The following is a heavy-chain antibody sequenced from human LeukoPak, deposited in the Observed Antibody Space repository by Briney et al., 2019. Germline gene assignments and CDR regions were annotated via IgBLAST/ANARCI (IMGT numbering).Heavy chain of an antibody. D-gene: IGHD5-12*01. Sequence: GGSLRLSCAASGFTFSSYSMNWVRQAPGKGLEWLSYISSSGSSMSYADSVKGRFTISRDNSKNTLYLQMNSLRAEDTAVYYCAKDLKRRDGYNLLDYWGQGTLVTVSS. CDR3: AKDLKRRDGYNLLDY. J-gene: IGHJ4*02. V-gene: IGHV3-48*01. CDR1: GFTFSSYS. CDR2: ISSSGSSM.